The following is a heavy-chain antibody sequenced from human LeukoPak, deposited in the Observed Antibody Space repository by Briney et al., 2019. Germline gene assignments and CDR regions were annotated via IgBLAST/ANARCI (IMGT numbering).Heavy chain of an antibody. J-gene: IGHJ5*02. CDR1: GFTFSSYS. Sequence: GGSLRLSCAASGFTFSSYSMNWVRQAPGKGLEWVSSISSSSSYIYYADSVKGRFTISRDNAKNSLYLQMNSLRAEDTAVYYCARARYCSSTSCRSWFDPWGQGTLVTVSS. CDR2: ISSSSSYI. V-gene: IGHV3-21*01. D-gene: IGHD2-2*01. CDR3: ARARYCSSTSCRSWFDP.